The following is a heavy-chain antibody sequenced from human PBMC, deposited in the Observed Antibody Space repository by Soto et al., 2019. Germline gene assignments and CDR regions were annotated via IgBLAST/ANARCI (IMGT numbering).Heavy chain of an antibody. Sequence: QVKLVESGGGVVQPGKSLRLSCEASGFTFETYAMHWVRQAPGKGLEWVAVISFDGTNTYYADSVKGRFTFSRDNSRNTLYLQLNGLRPEDTVVYYCARDHLYCTDVICLRGYSGMDVWGQGTTVTVSS. V-gene: IGHV3-30-3*01. CDR3: ARDHLYCTDVICLRGYSGMDV. CDR1: GFTFETYA. CDR2: ISFDGTNT. D-gene: IGHD1-26*01. J-gene: IGHJ6*02.